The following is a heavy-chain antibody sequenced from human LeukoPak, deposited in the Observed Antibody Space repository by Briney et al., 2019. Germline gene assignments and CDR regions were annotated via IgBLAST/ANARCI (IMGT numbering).Heavy chain of an antibody. CDR1: GFTFSSYS. CDR3: ARDGAIMIVVVNYYFDF. D-gene: IGHD3-22*01. V-gene: IGHV3-21*01. Sequence: GGSLRLSCAASGFTFSSYSMNWVRQAPGKGLEWLSSISSSSSYIYYADSVKGRFTISRDNAKNSLYLQMNSLRAEDTAVYYCARDGAIMIVVVNYYFDFWGQGSLVTVSS. J-gene: IGHJ4*02. CDR2: ISSSSSYI.